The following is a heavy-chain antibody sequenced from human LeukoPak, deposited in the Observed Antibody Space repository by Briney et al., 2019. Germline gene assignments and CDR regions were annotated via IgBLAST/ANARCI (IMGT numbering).Heavy chain of an antibody. J-gene: IGHJ6*03. CDR2: IIPIFGTA. CDR1: GGTFSSYA. Sequence: SVKVSCKASGGTFSSYAISWVRQAPGQGLEWMGGIIPIFGTANYAQKFQGRVTITADKSTSTAYMELSSLRSEDTAVYYCARDRSPPYYYYYMDVWGKGTTVTVSS. V-gene: IGHV1-69*06. CDR3: ARDRSPPYYYYYMDV.